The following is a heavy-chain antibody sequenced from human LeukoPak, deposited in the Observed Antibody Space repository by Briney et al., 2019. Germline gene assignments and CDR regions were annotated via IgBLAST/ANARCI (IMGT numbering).Heavy chain of an antibody. J-gene: IGHJ4*02. CDR3: ARDRSGSYFDY. V-gene: IGHV3-7*01. CDR1: GFTFNSYW. D-gene: IGHD1-26*01. CDR2: IKQDGSQK. Sequence: GGSLRLSCAASGFTFNSYWMGWVRQAPGKGLEWVANIKQDGSQKYYVDSVKGRFTISRDNTKNSLFLQMNSLRAEDTAVYYCARDRSGSYFDYWGQGTLVTVSS.